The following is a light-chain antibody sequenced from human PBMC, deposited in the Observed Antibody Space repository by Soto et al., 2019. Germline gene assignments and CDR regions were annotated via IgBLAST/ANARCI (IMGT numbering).Light chain of an antibody. CDR2: ATA. V-gene: IGKV1-8*01. Sequence: IQMTQSPSTLSASVGDRVTITCRASQGIGRYVAWYQQTPGKAPNLLIYATASVQSGVPSRFSGSGTATDFTLTIRGLQSEDFATYYCQQYATYPPTFGGGTKVDI. CDR1: QGIGRY. CDR3: QQYATYPPT. J-gene: IGKJ4*01.